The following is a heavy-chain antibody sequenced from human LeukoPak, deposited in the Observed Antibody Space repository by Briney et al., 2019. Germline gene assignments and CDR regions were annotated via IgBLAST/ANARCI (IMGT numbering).Heavy chain of an antibody. CDR2: IYSGGST. Sequence: GGSLRLSCAASGFTFSNYVMSWVRQAPGKGLEWVSVIYSGGSTYYADSVKGRFTISRDNSKNTLYLQMNSLRAEDTAVYYCAVVGATIFDYWGQGTLVTVSS. D-gene: IGHD1-26*01. CDR3: AVVGATIFDY. CDR1: GFTFSNYV. V-gene: IGHV3-66*01. J-gene: IGHJ4*02.